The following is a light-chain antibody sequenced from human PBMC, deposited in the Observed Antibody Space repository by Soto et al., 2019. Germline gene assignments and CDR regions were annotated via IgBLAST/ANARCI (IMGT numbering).Light chain of an antibody. CDR2: EVS. J-gene: IGLJ1*01. CDR1: SSDVGGYYY. Sequence: QSVLTQPPSASGSPGQSVTISCTGTSSDVGGYYYVSWYQQHPGKAPELMIYEVSKRPSGVPDRFSGSKSGNTASLTVSGLQAEDEADYYCSSYAGTNTPYVFGTGTKVTVL. V-gene: IGLV2-8*01. CDR3: SSYAGTNTPYV.